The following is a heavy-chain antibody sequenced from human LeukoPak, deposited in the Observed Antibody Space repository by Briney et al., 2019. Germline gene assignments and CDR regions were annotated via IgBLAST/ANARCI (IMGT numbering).Heavy chain of an antibody. V-gene: IGHV1-18*01. J-gene: IGHJ6*02. CDR2: ISAYNGNT. CDR3: ARSFGGDYDYYYGMDV. Sequence: GASVKVSCKASGYTFTSYGIRWVRQAPGQGLEWMGWISAYNGNTNYAQKLQGRVTMTTDTSTSTAYMELRSLRSDDTAVYYCARSFGGDYDYYYGMDVWGQGTTVTVSS. CDR1: GYTFTSYG. D-gene: IGHD2-21*02.